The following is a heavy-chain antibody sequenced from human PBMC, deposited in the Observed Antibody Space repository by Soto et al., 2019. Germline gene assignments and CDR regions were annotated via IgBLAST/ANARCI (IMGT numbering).Heavy chain of an antibody. CDR1: GDSVSSNSAA. CDR3: AREDKLNRGYNYNYYYGMDV. CDR2: TYYRSKWYN. V-gene: IGHV6-1*01. Sequence: SQTLSLTCAISGDSVSSNSAAWNWIRQSPSRGLEWLGRTYYRSKWYNDYAVSVKSRITTNPDTSKNQFSLQLNSVTPEDTAVYYCAREDKLNRGYNYNYYYGMDVWGQGTTVT. J-gene: IGHJ6*02. D-gene: IGHD5-12*01.